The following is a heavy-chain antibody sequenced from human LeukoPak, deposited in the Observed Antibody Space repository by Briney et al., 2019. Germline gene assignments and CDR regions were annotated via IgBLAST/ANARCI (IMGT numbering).Heavy chain of an antibody. CDR2: LKQDGSEK. CDR1: GFSISLYW. J-gene: IGHJ4*02. V-gene: IGHV3-7*01. CDR3: AKEAPSSGLDY. Sequence: GGSLRLSCAASGFSISLYWMTWVRQAPGKGLEWVANLKQDGSEKYYVDSVKGRFTISRDNSKNTLYLQMNSLRAEDTAVYYCAKEAPSSGLDYWGQGTLVTVSS. D-gene: IGHD3-22*01.